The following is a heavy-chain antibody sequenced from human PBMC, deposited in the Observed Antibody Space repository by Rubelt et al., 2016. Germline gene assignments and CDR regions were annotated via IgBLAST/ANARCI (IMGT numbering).Heavy chain of an antibody. D-gene: IGHD6-13*01. V-gene: IGHV3-48*03. J-gene: IGHJ4*02. CDR2: ISGSGLTT. CDR3: ASSYSSRWYSPFGY. Sequence: GKGLEWVSDISGSGLTTYYADSVKGRFTISRDNAKNSLYLQMNSLRAEDTAVYYCASSYSSRWYSPFGYWGQGTLVTVSS.